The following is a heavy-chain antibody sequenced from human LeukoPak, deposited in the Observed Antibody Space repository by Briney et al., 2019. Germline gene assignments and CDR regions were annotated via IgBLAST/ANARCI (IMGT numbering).Heavy chain of an antibody. D-gene: IGHD5-12*01. CDR3: ARVGRGVATMAFDY. Sequence: SETLSLTCAVSGYSISSSNWWGWIRQPPGRGLECIGYIYYSGNTYYNPSLKSRVTISVDTSKNQFSLKLSSVTAADTAVYYCARVGRGVATMAFDYWGQGTLVTVSS. V-gene: IGHV4-28*03. CDR1: GYSISSSNW. J-gene: IGHJ4*02. CDR2: IYYSGNT.